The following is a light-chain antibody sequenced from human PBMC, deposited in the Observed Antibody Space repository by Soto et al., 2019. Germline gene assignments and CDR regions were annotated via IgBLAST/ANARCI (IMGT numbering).Light chain of an antibody. CDR3: SSYTTSSTPYV. V-gene: IGLV2-14*03. CDR2: DVS. CDR1: SSDVGGYNY. J-gene: IGLJ1*01. Sequence: QSALTQPASVSGSPGQSITISCTGTSSDVGGYNYVSWYQHHPGKAPNLMIYDVSNRPSGVSNRFSGSKSGNTASLTISGHQAEDEADYYCSSYTTSSTPYVFGTGTKVTV.